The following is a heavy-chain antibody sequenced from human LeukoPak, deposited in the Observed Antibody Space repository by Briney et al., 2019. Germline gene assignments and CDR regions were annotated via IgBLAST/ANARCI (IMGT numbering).Heavy chain of an antibody. CDR1: GGSISSGSYY. CDR3: ARFIEAAADSYHYYHMDV. V-gene: IGHV4-61*02. D-gene: IGHD6-13*01. CDR2: IYTSGST. J-gene: IGHJ6*03. Sequence: SETLSLTCTVSGGSISSGSYYWSWIRQPAGKGLEWIGRIYTSGSTNYNPSLKSRVTISEDTSKNQFSLKLSSVTAADTAVYYCARFIEAAADSYHYYHMDVWGKGTTVTVSS.